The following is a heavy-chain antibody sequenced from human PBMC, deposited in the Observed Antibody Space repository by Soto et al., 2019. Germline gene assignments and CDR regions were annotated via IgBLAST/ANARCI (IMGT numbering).Heavy chain of an antibody. CDR2: IKSKTDGGTI. Sequence: GSLRLSCAASGFTFSNAWMSWVRQAPGKGLEWVGRIKSKTDGGTIDYAAPVKGRFTISRDDSKNTLYLQMNSLKTEDTAVYYCTTSGVAGPYYYYGMDVWGQGTTVTVSS. D-gene: IGHD6-19*01. CDR1: GFTFSNAW. CDR3: TTSGVAGPYYYYGMDV. J-gene: IGHJ6*02. V-gene: IGHV3-15*01.